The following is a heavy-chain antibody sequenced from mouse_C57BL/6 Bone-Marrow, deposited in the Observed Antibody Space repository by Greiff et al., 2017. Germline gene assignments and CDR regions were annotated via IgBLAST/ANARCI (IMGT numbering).Heavy chain of an antibody. D-gene: IGHD5-1-1*01. Sequence: VKLQQPGAELVKPGASVKLSCKASGYTFTSYWMHWVKQRPGRGLEWIGRIDPNSGGTKYNEKFKSKATLTVDKPSSTAYMQLSSLTSEDSAVYYCARGYPSGFYYAMDYWGQGTSVTVSS. CDR2: IDPNSGGT. CDR1: GYTFTSYW. CDR3: ARGYPSGFYYAMDY. V-gene: IGHV1-72*01. J-gene: IGHJ4*01.